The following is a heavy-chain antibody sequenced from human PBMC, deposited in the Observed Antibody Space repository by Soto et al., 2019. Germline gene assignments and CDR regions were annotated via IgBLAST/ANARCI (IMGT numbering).Heavy chain of an antibody. CDR1: GGSFSAYY. Sequence: PSETLSLTCAVYGGSFSAYYWSWVRQPPGKGLEWIGEIIHSESTKYNPSLKSRVTISVDTSKNQFSLKLSSVTAADTAAYYCARQRPTDGRWEFANYYGMDVWGQGTPVTVSS. V-gene: IGHV4-34*12. CDR2: IIHSEST. CDR3: ARQRPTDGRWEFANYYGMDV. J-gene: IGHJ6*02. D-gene: IGHD1-26*01.